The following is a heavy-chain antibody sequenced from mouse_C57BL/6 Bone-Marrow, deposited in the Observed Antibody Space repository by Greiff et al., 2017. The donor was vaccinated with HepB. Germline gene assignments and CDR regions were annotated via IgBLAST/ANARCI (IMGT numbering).Heavy chain of an antibody. CDR2: ISYDGSN. J-gene: IGHJ2*01. Sequence: EVQLVESGPGLVKPSQSLSLTCSVTGYSITSGYYWNWIRQFPGNKLEWMGYISYDGSNNYNPSLKNRISITRDTSKNQFFLKLNSVTTEDTATYYCATDGYWGQGTTLTVSS. CDR1: GYSITSGYY. D-gene: IGHD2-3*01. V-gene: IGHV3-6*01. CDR3: ATDGY.